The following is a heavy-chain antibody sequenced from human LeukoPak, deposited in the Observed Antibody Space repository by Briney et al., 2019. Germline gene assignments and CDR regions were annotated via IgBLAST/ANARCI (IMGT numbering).Heavy chain of an antibody. J-gene: IGHJ4*02. V-gene: IGHV3-15*07. CDR3: ITPLPYSAQ. CDR2: IKPKTDGETT. Sequence: KPGGSLRLSCAASGFTFSNAYMNWVRQAPGKGLEWVGRIKPKTDGETTGYAAPVKDRFSISRDDSKSMMYLQMNSLKTEDTAVYYCITPLPYSAQGGQGTLVTVSS. CDR1: GFTFSNAY. D-gene: IGHD2-21*01.